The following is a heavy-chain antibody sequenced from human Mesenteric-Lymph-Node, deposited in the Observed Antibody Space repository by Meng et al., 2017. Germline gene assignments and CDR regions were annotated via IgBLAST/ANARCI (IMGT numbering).Heavy chain of an antibody. Sequence: VQMVESGGGLVKPVGCLRLSCAASGFSFSDYYMTWIRQAPGKGLEWVSYISNIGTTIYYADSVKGRFTISRDNAKSSLYLQMNSLRVEDTAVYYCARGDYGDGDYWGQGTLVTVSS. V-gene: IGHV3-11*01. D-gene: IGHD4-17*01. CDR3: ARGDYGDGDY. CDR1: GFSFSDYY. J-gene: IGHJ4*02. CDR2: ISNIGTTI.